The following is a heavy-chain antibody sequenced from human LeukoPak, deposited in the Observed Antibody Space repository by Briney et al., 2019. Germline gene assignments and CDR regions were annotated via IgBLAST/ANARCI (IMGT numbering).Heavy chain of an antibody. J-gene: IGHJ6*02. CDR1: GFTFSSYA. V-gene: IGHV3-30*04. Sequence: PGGSLRLSCAASGFTFSSYAMHWVRQAPGKGLEWVAVISYDGSNKYYADSVKGRFTISRDNSKNTLYLQMNSLRAEDTAVYYCARDPVGAPPGGYYGMDVWGQGTTVTVSS. CDR3: ARDPVGAPPGGYYGMDV. CDR2: ISYDGSNK. D-gene: IGHD1-26*01.